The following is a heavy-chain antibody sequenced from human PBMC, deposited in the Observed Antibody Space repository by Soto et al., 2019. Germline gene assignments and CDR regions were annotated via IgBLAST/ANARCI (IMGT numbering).Heavy chain of an antibody. CDR2: ISGSYGRT. J-gene: IGHJ3*02. V-gene: IGHV3-23*01. Sequence: GGSLRLSCAASGFTFSSSAMSWVRQAPGKGLEWVSTISGSYGRTYYADSVKGRFNLSRDNSKNKLYLQLNSLRAEDTAVSYFAKDLWGGGHGSAGSCYKALDMGGQGTLFTVSS. CDR3: AKDLWGGGHGSAGSCYKALDM. CDR1: GFTFSSSA. D-gene: IGHD2-15*01.